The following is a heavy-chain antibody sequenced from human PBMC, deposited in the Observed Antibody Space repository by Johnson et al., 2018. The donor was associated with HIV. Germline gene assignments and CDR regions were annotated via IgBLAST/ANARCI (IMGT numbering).Heavy chain of an antibody. CDR3: TTDSPSYYGYAFDI. D-gene: IGHD3-10*01. CDR1: GFTFSTNW. CDR2: INSDGSRT. J-gene: IGHJ3*02. Sequence: VHLVESGGDLVQPGGSLRLSCVGSGFTFSTNWMHWVRQAPGKGLVWVSRINSDGSRTSYADSVKGRFTISRDNAKNTLYLQMDSLKTEDTAVYYCTTDSPSYYGYAFDIWGQGTMVTVSA. V-gene: IGHV3-74*01.